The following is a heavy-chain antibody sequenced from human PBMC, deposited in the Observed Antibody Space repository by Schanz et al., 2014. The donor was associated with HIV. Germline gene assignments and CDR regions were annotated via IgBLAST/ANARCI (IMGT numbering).Heavy chain of an antibody. Sequence: QVQLQESGPGLVKPSQTLSLTCTVSGDSISSGGYYWSWIRQHPGKGLEWIGYIYYSGNTYYNPSLKSRVAISVDTSKTQFSLSLGSVTAADPAIYFCARGSSGGDSAAEYFRHWGQGTLVTVSS. CDR1: GDSISSGGYY. D-gene: IGHD2-21*02. V-gene: IGHV4-31*03. CDR3: ARGSSGGDSAAEYFRH. CDR2: IYYSGNT. J-gene: IGHJ1*01.